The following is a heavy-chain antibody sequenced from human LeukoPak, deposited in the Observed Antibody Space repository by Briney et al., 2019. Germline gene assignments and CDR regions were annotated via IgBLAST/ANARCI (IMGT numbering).Heavy chain of an antibody. CDR1: GFTFSSYS. J-gene: IGHJ3*02. CDR3: AREEGFELLWFGEKGAFDI. Sequence: TGGSLRLSCAASGFTFSSYSMNWVRQAPGKWLEWVSSISSSSSYIYYADSVKGRFTISRDNAKNSLYLQMNSLRAEDTAVYYCAREEGFELLWFGEKGAFDIWGQGTMVTVSS. D-gene: IGHD3-10*01. V-gene: IGHV3-21*01. CDR2: ISSSSSYI.